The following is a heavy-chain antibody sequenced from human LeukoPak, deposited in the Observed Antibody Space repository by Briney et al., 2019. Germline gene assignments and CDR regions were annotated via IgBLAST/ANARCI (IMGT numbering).Heavy chain of an antibody. CDR2: TISGSSAI. D-gene: IGHD4-17*01. J-gene: IGHJ6*03. Sequence: GSLLRSCGASGFPFTTYSMTWVRPAPGKGLEWVSITISGSSAIFSADALKGRFTISRDDATNLLYLDMNSLRAEDTPVYYCALHYGDQGAYYYIDVSGKGTTVTMSS. V-gene: IGHV3-21*01. CDR1: GFPFTTYS. CDR3: ALHYGDQGAYYYIDV.